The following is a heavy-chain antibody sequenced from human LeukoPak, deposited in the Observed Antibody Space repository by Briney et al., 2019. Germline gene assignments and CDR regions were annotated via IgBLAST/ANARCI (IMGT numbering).Heavy chain of an antibody. V-gene: IGHV5-51*01. CDR2: IYPADSDT. Sequence: GESLKISCKGSGYSFTNHWIGWVRQMPGKGLEWMGIIYPADSDTRYSPSIQGQVTFSVDRSIRTAYLQWNSLRPSDIGMYFCARVPRGVAVTAGIDYWGQGTRVTVSS. D-gene: IGHD2-21*02. CDR1: GYSFTNHW. J-gene: IGHJ4*02. CDR3: ARVPRGVAVTAGIDY.